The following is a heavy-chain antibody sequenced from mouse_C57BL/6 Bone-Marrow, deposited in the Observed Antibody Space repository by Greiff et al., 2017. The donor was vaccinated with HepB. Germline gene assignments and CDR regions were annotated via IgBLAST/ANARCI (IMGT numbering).Heavy chain of an antibody. V-gene: IGHV1-9*01. D-gene: IGHD2-5*01. J-gene: IGHJ1*03. CDR2: ILPGSGST. CDR3: ALDSNYGWDFDV. CDR1: GYTFTGYW. Sequence: VQLQQSGAELMKPGASVKLSCTATGYTFTGYWIEWVQQRPGHGLEWIGEILPGSGSTKYNEKFKGKATFTADTSSNTAYMQLSSLKTEDSAIYYCALDSNYGWDFDVWGKGTTVTVSS.